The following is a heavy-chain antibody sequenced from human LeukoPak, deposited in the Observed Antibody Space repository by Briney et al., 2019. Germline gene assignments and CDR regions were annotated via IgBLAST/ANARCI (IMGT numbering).Heavy chain of an antibody. D-gene: IGHD2-15*01. CDR1: GFTFSSYG. CDR2: ISYGGSNK. Sequence: AGSLTLSCAASGFTFSSYGMRWIRQAPGKGLEWMADISYGGSNKYYADSVKGRFTISSANYKNTMYMQMNIPSAEDTAVYYCSNQPGYCSGGSCYYYWGQGTLVTVSS. CDR3: SNQPGYCSGGSCYYY. J-gene: IGHJ4*02. V-gene: IGHV3-30*18.